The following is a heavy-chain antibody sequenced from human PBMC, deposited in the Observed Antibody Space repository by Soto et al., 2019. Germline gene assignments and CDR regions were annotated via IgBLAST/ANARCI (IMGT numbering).Heavy chain of an antibody. CDR1: GYTXTXXX. D-gene: IGHD1-26*01. CDR3: ARERTYYSFDY. CDR2: MNPNSGNT. J-gene: IGHJ4*02. V-gene: IGHV1-8*01. Sequence: QVQLVQSGAEVKKPGASVKVSCKASGYTXTXXXXXXGRQATGQGFEWMGWMNPNSGNTGYAQKFQGRVTMTRNTSISTAYMXLSSLRSEDTAVYYCARERTYYSFDYWGQGTLVTVSS.